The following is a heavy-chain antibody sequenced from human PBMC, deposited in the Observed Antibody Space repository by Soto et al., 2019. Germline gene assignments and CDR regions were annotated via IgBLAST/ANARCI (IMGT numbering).Heavy chain of an antibody. CDR1: GFTFSSYW. CDR2: INSDGSST. V-gene: IGHV3-74*01. J-gene: IGHJ5*02. CDR3: ARVASYDSSGYTPSYPFDP. D-gene: IGHD3-22*01. Sequence: GGSLRLSCAASGFTFSSYWMHWVRQAPGKGLVWVSRINSDGSSTSYADSVKGRFTISRDNAKNTLYLQMNSLRAEDTAVYYCARVASYDSSGYTPSYPFDPWGQGTLVTVSS.